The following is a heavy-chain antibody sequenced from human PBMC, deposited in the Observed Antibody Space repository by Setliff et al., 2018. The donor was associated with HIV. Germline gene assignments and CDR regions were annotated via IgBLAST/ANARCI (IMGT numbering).Heavy chain of an antibody. CDR3: ARERGEKGYFDS. J-gene: IGHJ4*01. V-gene: IGHV4-30-2*01. D-gene: IGHD3-10*01. Sequence: KASETLSLTCAISGASISSGDYSWSWIRQPPGRDLEWIGYFYHSGNTYYSPSLHSRVTLSVDKSKNEFYLSLASVTAADTAVYYCARERGEKGYFDSWGHGALVTVSS. CDR1: GASISSGDYS. CDR2: FYHSGNT.